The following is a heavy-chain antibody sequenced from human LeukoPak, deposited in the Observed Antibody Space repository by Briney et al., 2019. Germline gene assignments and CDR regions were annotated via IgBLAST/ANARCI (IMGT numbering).Heavy chain of an antibody. J-gene: IGHJ4*02. V-gene: IGHV4-34*01. D-gene: IGHD4-11*01. CDR2: INHSGSA. CDR3: ARGQGTVTTH. CDR1: GGSFSGYY. Sequence: SEALSLTCVVSGGSFSGYYWTWIRQPPGKGLEWIGEINHSGSANYNPSLMSRVTISLDPSKNHFSLNLSSVTAADTAVYYCARGQGTVTTHWGQGTLVTVSS.